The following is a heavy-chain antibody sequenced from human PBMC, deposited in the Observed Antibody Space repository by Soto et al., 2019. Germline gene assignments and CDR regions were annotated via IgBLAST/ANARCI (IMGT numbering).Heavy chain of an antibody. D-gene: IGHD2-2*01. Sequence: GASVKVSCKPSGYTFTIYAMHWARQAPGQRLECMGWINAGNGNTKYSQKFQGRVTITRDTSASTAYMELSSLRSEDTAVYYCARYCSSTSCYALNHNFDYWGQGTLVTVSS. J-gene: IGHJ4*02. CDR3: ARYCSSTSCYALNHNFDY. CDR1: GYTFTIYA. CDR2: INAGNGNT. V-gene: IGHV1-3*01.